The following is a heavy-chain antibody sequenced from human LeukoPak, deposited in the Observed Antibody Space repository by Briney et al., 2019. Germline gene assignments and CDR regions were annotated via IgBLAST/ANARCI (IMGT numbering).Heavy chain of an antibody. CDR1: GFTFDDYA. Sequence: PGGSLRPSCAASGFTFDDYAMHWVRQAPGKGLEWVSGISWNSGSIGYADSVKGRFTISRDNAKNSLYLQMNSLRAEDTALYYCAKGMDSSRDLPSDYWGQGTLVTVSS. D-gene: IGHD6-13*01. CDR2: ISWNSGSI. J-gene: IGHJ4*02. V-gene: IGHV3-9*01. CDR3: AKGMDSSRDLPSDY.